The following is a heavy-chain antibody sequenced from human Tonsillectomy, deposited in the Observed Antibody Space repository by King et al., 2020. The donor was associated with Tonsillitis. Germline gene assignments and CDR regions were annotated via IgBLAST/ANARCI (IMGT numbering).Heavy chain of an antibody. D-gene: IGHD3-22*01. CDR3: AKGLYYYDSSGYYVRDAFDI. Sequence: VQLVESGGGVVQPGRSLRLSCSASGFTFNNYGMHWVRQAPGKGLDWVAGISYDGSSKYYTDSVKGRFTISRDNSKNTLYLQMNSLRAEDTDVYYCAKGLYYYDSSGYYVRDAFDIWGQGTMVTVSS. CDR2: ISYDGSSK. J-gene: IGHJ3*02. V-gene: IGHV3-30*18. CDR1: GFTFNNYG.